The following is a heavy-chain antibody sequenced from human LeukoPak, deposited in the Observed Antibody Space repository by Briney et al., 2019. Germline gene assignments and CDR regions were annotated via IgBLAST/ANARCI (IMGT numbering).Heavy chain of an antibody. CDR2: ICGSGGST. J-gene: IGHJ4*02. D-gene: IGHD1-26*01. CDR3: AKDLIRRSGSYYDY. CDR1: GFTFSSYA. Sequence: GGSLRLSCAASGFTFSSYAMSWVRQAPGKGLEWVSAICGSGGSTYYADSVKGRFTISRDNSKNTLYLQMNSLRAEDTAVYYCAKDLIRRSGSYYDYWGQGTLVTVSS. V-gene: IGHV3-23*01.